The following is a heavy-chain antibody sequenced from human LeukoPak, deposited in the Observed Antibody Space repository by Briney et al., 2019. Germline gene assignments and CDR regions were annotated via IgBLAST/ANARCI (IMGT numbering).Heavy chain of an antibody. D-gene: IGHD3-22*01. Sequence: PGGSLRLSCAASGFTFSSYAMSWDRQAPGKGLEWVSAISGSGGSTYYADSVKGRFTISRDNSKNTLYLQMNSLRAEDTAVYYCAKLIFRWYYYDISGYYPPFDYWGQGTLVTVSS. J-gene: IGHJ4*02. CDR1: GFTFSSYA. CDR2: ISGSGGST. V-gene: IGHV3-23*01. CDR3: AKLIFRWYYYDISGYYPPFDY.